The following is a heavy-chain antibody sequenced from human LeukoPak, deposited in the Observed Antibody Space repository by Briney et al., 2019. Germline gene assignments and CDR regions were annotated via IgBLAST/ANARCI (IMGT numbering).Heavy chain of an antibody. CDR3: AREKRFYYYMDV. J-gene: IGHJ6*03. V-gene: IGHV3-21*01. Sequence: GGSLRLSCAASGFTFSSYSMNWVRQAPGKGLEWVSSISSSSSYIYYADSVKGRFTISRDNAKNSLYLQMNSLRAEDTAVYYCAREKRFYYYMDVWGKGTTVTVSS. CDR2: ISSSSSYI. CDR1: GFTFSSYS.